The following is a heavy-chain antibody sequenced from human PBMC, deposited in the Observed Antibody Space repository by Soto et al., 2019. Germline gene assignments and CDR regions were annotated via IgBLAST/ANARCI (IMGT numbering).Heavy chain of an antibody. D-gene: IGHD3-22*01. J-gene: IGHJ3*02. V-gene: IGHV1-18*04. Sequence: ASVKVSCKAAGYTFTSCGISWVRQAPGQGLEWMGWIRAYNGNTNYAQQLQGRVTMTPDTSTSTAYMELRSLTSDDTALHSCARDATIDSRGYLTVTLAVDTWGQGTMVTVSS. CDR2: IRAYNGNT. CDR1: GYTFTSCG. CDR3: ARDATIDSRGYLTVTLAVDT.